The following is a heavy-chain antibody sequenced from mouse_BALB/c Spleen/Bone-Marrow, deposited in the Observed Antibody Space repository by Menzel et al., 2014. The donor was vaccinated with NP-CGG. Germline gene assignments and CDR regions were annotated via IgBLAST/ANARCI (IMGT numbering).Heavy chain of an antibody. D-gene: IGHD2-4*01. CDR1: GYSFTNYW. J-gene: IGHJ3*01. V-gene: IGHV1-74*01. CDR3: ASDDYDGSWFAY. CDR2: IHPSDSET. Sequence: QVQLQQSGAELVRLGASVKLSCKASGYSFTNYWMNWMKQRPGQGLEWIGMIHPSDSETRLNQKFKDKATLTVDKSSSTAYMQLSSPTSEDSAVYYCASDDYDGSWFAYWGQGTLVTVSA.